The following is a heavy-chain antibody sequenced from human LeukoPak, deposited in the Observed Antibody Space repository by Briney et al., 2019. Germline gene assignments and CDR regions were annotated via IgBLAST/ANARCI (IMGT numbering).Heavy chain of an antibody. CDR3: AKDPLYYDSSRAFDI. CDR1: GFTFSSYG. D-gene: IGHD3-22*01. V-gene: IGHV3-23*01. J-gene: IGHJ3*02. Sequence: PGGSLRLSCAASGFTFSSYGMSWVRQAPGKGLEWVTGISGSGGSTYYADSVKGRFTISRDNSKNTLYLQMNSLRAEDTAVYYCAKDPLYYDSSRAFDIWGQGTMVTVSS. CDR2: ISGSGGST.